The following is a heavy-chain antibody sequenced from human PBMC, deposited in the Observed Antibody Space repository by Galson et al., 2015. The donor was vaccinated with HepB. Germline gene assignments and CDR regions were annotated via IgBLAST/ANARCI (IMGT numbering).Heavy chain of an antibody. CDR2: IYPADSDT. V-gene: IGHV5-51*01. J-gene: IGHJ4*02. D-gene: IGHD2-2*01. Sequence: QSGAEVKKPGESLKISCKGSGYGFSSYWIGWVRQMPGKGLEWMGMIYPADSDTRYNPSFQGQVTISADKSISTAYLQWNSLKASNTAMYYCARGSPYCTTTSCYKEFDYWGQGTLVTVSS. CDR1: GYGFSSYW. CDR3: ARGSPYCTTTSCYKEFDY.